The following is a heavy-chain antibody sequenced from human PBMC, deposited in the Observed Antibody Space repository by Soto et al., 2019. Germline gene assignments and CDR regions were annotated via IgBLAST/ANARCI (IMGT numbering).Heavy chain of an antibody. Sequence: GGSLRLSCVASGFSFSTHAMTWVRQAPGKGLEWVSAVSDNGGRTRYADSEKGRLTIPRDNAQNTLYLIVLRPIADDTGITICRQYDWNPRYFDNWGQGTLVTVSS. D-gene: IGHD1-20*01. CDR1: GFSFSTHA. CDR2: VSDNGGRT. J-gene: IGHJ4*02. V-gene: IGHV3-23*01. CDR3: RQYDWNPRYFDN.